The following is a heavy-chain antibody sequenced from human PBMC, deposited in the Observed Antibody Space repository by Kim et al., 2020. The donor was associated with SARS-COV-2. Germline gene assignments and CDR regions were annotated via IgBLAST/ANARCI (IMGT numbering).Heavy chain of an antibody. CDR3: ARERRGGAGWAPSRYYGMDV. CDR1: GGTFSSYA. D-gene: IGHD6-19*01. J-gene: IGHJ6*02. Sequence: SVKVSCKASGGTFSSYAISWVRQAPGQGLEWMGGIIPIFGTANYAQKFQGRVTITADESTSTAYMELSSLRSEDTAVYYCARERRGGAGWAPSRYYGMDVWGQGTTVTVSS. V-gene: IGHV1-69*13. CDR2: IIPIFGTA.